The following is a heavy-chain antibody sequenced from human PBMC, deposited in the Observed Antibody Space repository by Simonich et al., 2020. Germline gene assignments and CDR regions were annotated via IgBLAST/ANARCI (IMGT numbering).Heavy chain of an antibody. Sequence: QVQLVESGGGVVQPGRSLRLSCAASGFTFSSYAMHWVRQAPGKGLGWVGVISNDGSNQYYADSVKGRFTISRDNSKNTLYLQMNSLRAEDTAVYYCARDRNWGWFDPWGQGTLVTVSS. CDR1: GFTFSSYA. V-gene: IGHV3-30*07. D-gene: IGHD7-27*01. CDR3: ARDRNWGWFDP. CDR2: ISNDGSNQ. J-gene: IGHJ5*02.